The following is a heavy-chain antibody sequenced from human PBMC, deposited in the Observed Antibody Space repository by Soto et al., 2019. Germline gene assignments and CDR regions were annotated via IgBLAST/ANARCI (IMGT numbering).Heavy chain of an antibody. D-gene: IGHD2-15*01. J-gene: IGHJ4*02. CDR1: GFTFSGSA. V-gene: IGHV3-73*01. CDR2: IRSKANSYAT. CDR3: TRHLPYCSGGSCYYFDY. Sequence: GSLRLSCAASGFTFSGSAMHWVRQASGKGLEWVGRIRSKANSYATAYAASVKGRFTISRDDSKNTAYLQMNSLKTEDTAVYYCTRHLPYCSGGSCYYFDYWGQGTLVTVSS.